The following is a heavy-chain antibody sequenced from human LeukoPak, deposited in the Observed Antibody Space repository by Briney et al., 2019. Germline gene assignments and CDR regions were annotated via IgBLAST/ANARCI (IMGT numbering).Heavy chain of an antibody. J-gene: IGHJ5*02. D-gene: IGHD3-3*01. CDR3: AGIYGFRFPFWFDP. CDR2: ISSSGSTI. CDR1: GFTFSSYE. V-gene: IGHV3-48*03. Sequence: GGSLRLSCAASGFTFSSYEMNWVRQAPGKGMEWVSYISSSGSTIYYADSVKGRFTISRDNAKNSLYLQMNSLRAEDTSVYYCAGIYGFRFPFWFDPWGQGTLVTVSS.